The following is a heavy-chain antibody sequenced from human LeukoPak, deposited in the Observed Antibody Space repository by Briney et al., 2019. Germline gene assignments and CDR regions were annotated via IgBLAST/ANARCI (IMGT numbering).Heavy chain of an antibody. Sequence: GGSLRLSCAASGFTFSSYAMSWVRQAPGKGLEWVSAISGSGGSTYYADSVKGRFTISRDNSKNTPYLQMNSLRAEDTAVCYCAKHKLTDDYFDYWGQGTLVTVSS. V-gene: IGHV3-23*01. CDR2: ISGSGGST. CDR3: AKHKLTDDYFDY. CDR1: GFTFSSYA. D-gene: IGHD3-10*01. J-gene: IGHJ4*02.